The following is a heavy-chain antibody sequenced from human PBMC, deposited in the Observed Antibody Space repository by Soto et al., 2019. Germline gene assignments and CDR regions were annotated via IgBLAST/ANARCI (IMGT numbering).Heavy chain of an antibody. D-gene: IGHD3-22*01. CDR3: ARVDLGYDAFDI. V-gene: IGHV3-66*01. J-gene: IGHJ3*02. CDR1: GFTVSSNY. Sequence: GGSLRLCCAASGFTVSSNYMSWVRQAPGKGLEWVSVIYSGGSTYYADSVKGRFTISRDNSKNTLYLQMNSLRAEDTAVYYCARVDLGYDAFDIWGQGTMGTVSS. CDR2: IYSGGST.